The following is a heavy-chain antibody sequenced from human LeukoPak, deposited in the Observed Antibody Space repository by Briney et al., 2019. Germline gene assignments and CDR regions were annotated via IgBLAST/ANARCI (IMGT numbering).Heavy chain of an antibody. J-gene: IGHJ6*02. D-gene: IGHD3-3*01. Sequence: PSETLSLTCTVSGGPISSYYWSWIRQPPGKGLEWLGYIYYSGTTNYNPSLKSRVTISVDTSKNQFSLKLSSVTAADTAVYYCAREATSRDFWSGNYYYYGMDVWGQGTTVTVSS. CDR1: GGPISSYY. CDR2: IYYSGTT. CDR3: AREATSRDFWSGNYYYYGMDV. V-gene: IGHV4-59*01.